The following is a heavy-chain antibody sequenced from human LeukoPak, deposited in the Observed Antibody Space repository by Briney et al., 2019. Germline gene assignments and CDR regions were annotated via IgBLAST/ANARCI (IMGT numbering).Heavy chain of an antibody. D-gene: IGHD1-26*01. J-gene: IGHJ4*02. CDR3: ASPPHQGRYSGSYLDY. CDR2: ISYDGSNK. V-gene: IGHV3-30*04. CDR1: GFTFGSYA. Sequence: GGSLRLSCAASGFTFGSYAMHWVCQAPGKGLEWVAVISYDGSNKYYADSVKGRFTISRDNSKNTLYLQMNSLRAEDTAVYYCASPPHQGRYSGSYLDYWGQGTLVTVSS.